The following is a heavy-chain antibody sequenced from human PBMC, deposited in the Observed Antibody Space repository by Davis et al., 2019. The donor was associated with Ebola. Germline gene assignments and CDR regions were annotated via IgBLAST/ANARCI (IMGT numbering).Heavy chain of an antibody. CDR2: IYYSGST. J-gene: IGHJ3*02. Sequence: PSETLSLTCTVSGGSISSYYWSWIRQPPGKGLEWIGYIYYSGSTNYNPSLKSRVTISVDTSKNQFSLKLSSVTAADTAVYYCARRVVAVPSRAFDIWGQGTMVTVSS. D-gene: IGHD2-15*01. V-gene: IGHV4-59*08. CDR1: GGSISSYY. CDR3: ARRVVAVPSRAFDI.